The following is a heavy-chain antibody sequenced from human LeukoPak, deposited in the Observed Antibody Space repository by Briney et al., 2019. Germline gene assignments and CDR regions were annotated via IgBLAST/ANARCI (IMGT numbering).Heavy chain of an antibody. CDR1: GFTFDDYA. V-gene: IGHV3-9*03. D-gene: IGHD3-22*01. CDR2: ISWNSGSI. Sequence: GGSLRLSCAASGFTFDDYAMHWVRQAPGKGLEWVSGISWNSGSIGYADSVKGRFTISRDNAKNSLYLQMNSLRAEDMALYYCAKGGYYDSSGYSHVFDYWGQGTLVTVSS. CDR3: AKGGYYDSSGYSHVFDY. J-gene: IGHJ4*02.